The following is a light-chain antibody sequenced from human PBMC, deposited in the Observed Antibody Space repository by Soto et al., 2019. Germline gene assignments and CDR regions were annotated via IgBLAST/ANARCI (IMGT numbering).Light chain of an antibody. CDR2: DAS. Sequence: DIVLTQSPATLSLSPGERATLSCRASQSVNTYLAWYQQKPGQAPRLLMYDASNRVAGVPARFSGSGSGTAFTLHISSLEPEDVAVYYCQQRSNWPLTFGGGTKVEIK. CDR1: QSVNTY. CDR3: QQRSNWPLT. J-gene: IGKJ4*01. V-gene: IGKV3-11*01.